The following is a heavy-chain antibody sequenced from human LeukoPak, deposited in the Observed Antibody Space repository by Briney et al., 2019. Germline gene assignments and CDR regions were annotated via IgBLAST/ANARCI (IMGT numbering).Heavy chain of an antibody. Sequence: PSETLSLTCAVYRGSFRGYYWSWIRQPPGKGLEWIGEINHSGNTNYNPSLQSRVTILVDTSKSQFSLKLSSVTAADTAVYYCARGGGFYYYRVVWDEGTTVTVSS. CDR1: RGSFRGYY. D-gene: IGHD1-26*01. V-gene: IGHV4-34*01. CDR3: ARGGGFYYYRVV. CDR2: INHSGNT. J-gene: IGHJ6*03.